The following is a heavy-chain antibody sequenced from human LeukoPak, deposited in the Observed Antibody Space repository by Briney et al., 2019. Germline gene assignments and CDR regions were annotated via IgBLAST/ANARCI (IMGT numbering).Heavy chain of an antibody. CDR3: ARDGGWLARVFDY. D-gene: IGHD5-12*01. CDR2: IYYSGST. J-gene: IGHJ4*02. V-gene: IGHV4-39*07. CDR1: GGSISSSSYY. Sequence: SETLSLTCTVSGGSISSSSYYWGWIRQPPGKGLEWIGSIYYSGSTYYNPSLKSRVTISVDTSKNQFSLKLSSVTAADTAVYYCARDGGWLARVFDYWGQGTLVTVSS.